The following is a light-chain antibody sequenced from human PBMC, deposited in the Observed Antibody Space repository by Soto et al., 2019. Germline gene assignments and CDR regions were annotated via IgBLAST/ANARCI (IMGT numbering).Light chain of an antibody. J-gene: IGKJ5*01. CDR3: QQYENLPT. V-gene: IGKV1-33*01. CDR2: DAS. Sequence: DIQMTQSPSTLSASVGDRVPITCRASQSISSWLAWYQQKPGKAPKLLIYDASNLEAGVPSRFRGSGSGTDFTFTISRLQPEDIATYYCQQYENLPTFGQGTRLEIK. CDR1: QSISSW.